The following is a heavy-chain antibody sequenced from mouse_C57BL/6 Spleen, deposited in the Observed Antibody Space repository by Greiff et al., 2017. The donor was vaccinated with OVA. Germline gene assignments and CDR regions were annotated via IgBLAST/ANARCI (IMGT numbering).Heavy chain of an antibody. V-gene: IGHV1-55*01. D-gene: IGHD2-14*01. CDR3: ARCIGGYFDV. CDR2: IYPGSGST. J-gene: IGHJ1*03. Sequence: QVQLQQSGAELVKPGASVKMSCKASGYTFTSYWITWVKQRPGQGLEWIGDIYPGSGSTNYNEKFKSKATLTVDTSSSTAYMQLSSLTSEDSAVYYCARCIGGYFDVWGTGTTVTVSS. CDR1: GYTFTSYW.